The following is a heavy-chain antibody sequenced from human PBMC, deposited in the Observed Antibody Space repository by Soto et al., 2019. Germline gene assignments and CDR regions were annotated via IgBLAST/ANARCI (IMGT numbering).Heavy chain of an antibody. CDR1: GFTFSDYY. Sequence: QVHLVESGGGLVKPGGSLRLSCAASGFTFSDYYMSWVRQAPGRCLEWISYSSNSGTFARYATSVKGRFSISRDNANNSLYLEMNSLRVEDTAVYYCARSGDNFNVLDYWGQGTTVTVSS. D-gene: IGHD1-1*01. V-gene: IGHV3-11*06. J-gene: IGHJ4*02. CDR3: ARSGDNFNVLDY. CDR2: SSNSGTFA.